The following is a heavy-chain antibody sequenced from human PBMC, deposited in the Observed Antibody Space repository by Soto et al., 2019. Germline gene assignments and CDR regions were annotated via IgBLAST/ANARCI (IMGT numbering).Heavy chain of an antibody. J-gene: IGHJ6*02. D-gene: IGHD1-20*01. V-gene: IGHV1-69*12. Sequence: QVQLVQSGAEVKKPGSSVKVSCKASGGTFSSYAISWVRQAPGQGLEWMGGIIPIFATADYAQKFQGRVKITADEATSTAYMELSSLGSEDTTGYYCSRRITVTVSYYYGMESGGQGTTVNVSS. CDR3: SRRITVTVSYYYGMES. CDR1: GGTFSSYA. CDR2: IIPIFATA.